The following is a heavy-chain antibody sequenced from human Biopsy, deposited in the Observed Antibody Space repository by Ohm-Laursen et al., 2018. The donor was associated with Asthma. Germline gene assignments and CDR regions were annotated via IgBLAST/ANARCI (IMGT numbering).Heavy chain of an antibody. CDR2: INPSGGST. Sequence: EASVKVSCKASGYTFTSYYMHWVRQAPGQGLEWMGIINPSGGSTSYAQKFQGRVTMTRDTSTSTVYMELSSLRSEDTAVYYCAKDTEGRYDFWSGLSYNYYGMDVWGQGTTVTVSS. V-gene: IGHV1-46*01. D-gene: IGHD3-3*01. CDR1: GYTFTSYY. CDR3: AKDTEGRYDFWSGLSYNYYGMDV. J-gene: IGHJ6*02.